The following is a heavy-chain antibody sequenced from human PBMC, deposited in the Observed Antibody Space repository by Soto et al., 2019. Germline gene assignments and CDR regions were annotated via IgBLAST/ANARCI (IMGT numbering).Heavy chain of an antibody. CDR3: ARTSRGTFRGVTTNWFDP. Sequence: SGPTLVNPTQTLTLTCTFSGFSLSTSGMCVNWIRQPPGKALEWLALIDWDDEKYYSTSLKTRLTISKDTSKNQVVLAMTNMGPVDTATYYCARTSRGTFRGVTTNWFDPWGQGTLVTVSS. J-gene: IGHJ5*02. CDR1: GFSLSTSGMC. CDR2: IDWDDEK. D-gene: IGHD3-10*01. V-gene: IGHV2-70*01.